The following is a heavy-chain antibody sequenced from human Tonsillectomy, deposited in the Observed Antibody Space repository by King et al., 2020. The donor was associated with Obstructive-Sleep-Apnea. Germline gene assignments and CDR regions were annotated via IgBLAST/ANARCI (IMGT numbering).Heavy chain of an antibody. V-gene: IGHV4-39*07. D-gene: IGHD6-19*01. J-gene: IGHJ4*02. CDR2: IYYSGST. CDR1: GGSISSSSYY. Sequence: QLQESGPGLVKPSETLSLTCTVSGGSISSSSYYWGWIRQPPGKGLEWIGSIYYSGSTYYNPSLKSRVTISVDTSKNQFSLKLSSVTAADTAVYYCARGAVAGKALYYFDYWGQGTLVTVSS. CDR3: ARGAVAGKALYYFDY.